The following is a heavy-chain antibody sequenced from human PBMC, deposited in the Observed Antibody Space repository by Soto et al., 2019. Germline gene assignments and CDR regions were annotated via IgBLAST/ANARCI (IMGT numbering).Heavy chain of an antibody. CDR1: GGTLSTYG. CDR2: IIPLIGTA. Sequence: QVQLVQSGAEVRKPGSSLTVSCKASGGTLSTYGITWVRQAPGQGLEWMGNIIPLIGTANYAQRFRGRVTITADESTTTALMELTSLRSEVTAVYYCARVVMTTVPASFYYGLDVWGQGTTVTVSS. J-gene: IGHJ6*02. CDR3: ARVVMTTVPASFYYGLDV. D-gene: IGHD4-4*01. V-gene: IGHV1-69*18.